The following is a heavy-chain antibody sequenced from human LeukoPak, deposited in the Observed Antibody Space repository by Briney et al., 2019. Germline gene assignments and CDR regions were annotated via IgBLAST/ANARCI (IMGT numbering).Heavy chain of an antibody. CDR2: IFYSGNT. D-gene: IGHD4-11*01. CDR3: ARTGDYSRSTGGWFDP. J-gene: IGHJ5*02. CDR1: GDSINSHY. Sequence: PSETLSLTCTVFGDSINSHYWSWVRQAPGKGLEWIGYIFYSGNTNYSPSLKSQVTISIDTSKKQFSLRLTSVTTADTAVYFCARTGDYSRSTGGWFDPWGQGTLVTVSS. V-gene: IGHV4-59*11.